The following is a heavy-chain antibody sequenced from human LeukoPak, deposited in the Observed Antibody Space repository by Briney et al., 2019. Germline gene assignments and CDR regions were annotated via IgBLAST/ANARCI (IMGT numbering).Heavy chain of an antibody. J-gene: IGHJ5*02. CDR3: ARGRTDYYGSGSYFFTP. V-gene: IGHV4-30-4*01. CDR2: IYNSGST. CDR1: GGSISSADYY. Sequence: SQTLSLTCTVSGGSISSADYYWSWIRQPPGKGLEWIGYIYNSGSTYYNTSLKSRVTISADTSKNQFSLKLSSVTAADTAVYYCARGRTDYYGSGSYFFTPWGQGTLVTVSS. D-gene: IGHD3-10*01.